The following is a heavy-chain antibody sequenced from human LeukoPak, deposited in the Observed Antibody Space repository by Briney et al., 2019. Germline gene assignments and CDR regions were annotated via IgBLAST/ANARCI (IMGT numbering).Heavy chain of an antibody. J-gene: IGHJ4*02. D-gene: IGHD3-22*01. Sequence: PSETLSLTCTVSGGSISSYYWSWIRQPAGKGLEWIGRIYTSESTNYNPSLKSRVTMSVDTSKNQFSLKLSSVTAADTAVYYCARDRYYYDSSGYLFDYWGQGTLVTVSS. V-gene: IGHV4-4*07. CDR3: ARDRYYYDSSGYLFDY. CDR1: GGSISSYY. CDR2: IYTSEST.